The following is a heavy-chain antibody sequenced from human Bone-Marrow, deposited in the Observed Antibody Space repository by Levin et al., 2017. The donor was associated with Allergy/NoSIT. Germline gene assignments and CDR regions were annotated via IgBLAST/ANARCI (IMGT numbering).Heavy chain of an antibody. V-gene: IGHV3-33*01. D-gene: IGHD3-3*01. CDR1: GFTFSSYG. Sequence: GESLKISCAASGFTFSSYGMHWVRQAPGKGLEWVAVIWYDGSNKYYADSVKGRFTISRDNSKNTLYLQMNSLRAEDTAVYYCARDRTERNYDFWSGYYTGYYYYMDVWGKGTTVTVSS. CDR2: IWYDGSNK. J-gene: IGHJ6*03. CDR3: ARDRTERNYDFWSGYYTGYYYYMDV.